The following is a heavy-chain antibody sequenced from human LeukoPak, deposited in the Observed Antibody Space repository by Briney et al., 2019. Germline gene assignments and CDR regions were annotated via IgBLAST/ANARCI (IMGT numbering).Heavy chain of an antibody. CDR1: GDSVSSNSAA. D-gene: IGHD5-24*01. J-gene: IGHJ3*02. CDR2: TYYRSKWYN. V-gene: IGHV6-1*01. Sequence: SQTLSLTCAISGDSVSSNSAAWNWIRQSPSRGLEWLGRTYYRSKWYNDYAVSVKSRITINPDTSKNQFSLQLNSVTPEATAVYYCARDLTGRWLQLGAFDIWGQGTMVTVSS. CDR3: ARDLTGRWLQLGAFDI.